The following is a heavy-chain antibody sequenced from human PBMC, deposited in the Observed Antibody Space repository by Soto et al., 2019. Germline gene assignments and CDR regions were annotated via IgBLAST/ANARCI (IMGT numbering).Heavy chain of an antibody. CDR3: AREQPVDTGNFDD. J-gene: IGHJ4*02. V-gene: IGHV1-3*01. Sequence: QVQLVQSGAEVKKPGSSVKVSCKASGYTFTNYAIHWVRQAPGQRLEWMGWIHAGNGNTKYSQKFQDRVTIPRDTSASTVYRALSSLRVEDPAVDYWAREQPVDTGNFDDWGPGTLVTVSA. CDR2: IHAGNGNT. D-gene: IGHD1-1*01. CDR1: GYTFTNYA.